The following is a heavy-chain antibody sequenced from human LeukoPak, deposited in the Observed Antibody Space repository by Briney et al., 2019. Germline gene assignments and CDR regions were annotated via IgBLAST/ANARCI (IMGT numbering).Heavy chain of an antibody. Sequence: PSETLSLTCAVYGGSFSGYYWSWIRQPPGKGLEWIGEINHSGSTNYNPSLKSRVTISVDTSKNQFSLKLSSVTAAGTAVYYCARGYDSSRRYYFDYWGQGTLVTVSS. D-gene: IGHD3-22*01. J-gene: IGHJ4*02. CDR2: INHSGST. CDR1: GGSFSGYY. CDR3: ARGYDSSRRYYFDY. V-gene: IGHV4-34*01.